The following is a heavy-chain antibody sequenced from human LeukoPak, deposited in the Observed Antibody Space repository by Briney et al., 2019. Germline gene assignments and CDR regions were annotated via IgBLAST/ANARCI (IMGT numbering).Heavy chain of an antibody. D-gene: IGHD3-10*01. CDR3: AKNYGSGSSVKYYYYMDV. CDR2: IRYDGSNK. CDR1: GFTFSSYG. Sequence: GGSLRLSCAASGFTFSSYGMHWVRQASGKGLEWVAFIRYDGSNKYYADSVKGRFTIPRDNSKNTLYLQMNSLRAEDSAVYYCAKNYGSGSSVKYYYYMDVWGKGTTVTVSS. V-gene: IGHV3-30*02. J-gene: IGHJ6*03.